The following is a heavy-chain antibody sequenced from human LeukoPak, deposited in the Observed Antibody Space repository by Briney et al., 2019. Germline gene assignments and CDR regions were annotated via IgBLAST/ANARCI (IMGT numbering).Heavy chain of an antibody. CDR2: INTDGSST. Sequence: PGGSLRLSCAASGFTFSSYWMHWVRQAPGKGLVWVSRINTDGSSTSYADSVKGRFTISRDNSKNTLYLQMNSLRAEDTAVYYCEKGGDAFDIWGQGTMVTVSS. J-gene: IGHJ3*02. V-gene: IGHV3-74*01. CDR3: EKGGDAFDI. D-gene: IGHD3-16*01. CDR1: GFTFSSYW.